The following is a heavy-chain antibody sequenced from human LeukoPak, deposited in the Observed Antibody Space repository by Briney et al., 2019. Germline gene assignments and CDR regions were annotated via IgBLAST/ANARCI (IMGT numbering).Heavy chain of an antibody. CDR2: ISGSGGST. V-gene: IGHV3-23*01. Sequence: GGSLRLSCAASGFTFSSYAMSWVRQAPGKGLEWVSAISGSGGSTYYADSVKGRFTISRDNSKNTLYLQMNSLRAEDTAVYYCARPSIAARSQFYWGQGTLVTVSS. CDR1: GFTFSSYA. CDR3: ARPSIAARSQFY. J-gene: IGHJ4*02. D-gene: IGHD6-6*01.